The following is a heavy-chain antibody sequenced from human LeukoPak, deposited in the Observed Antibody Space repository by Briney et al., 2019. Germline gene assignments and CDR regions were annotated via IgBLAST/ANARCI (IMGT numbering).Heavy chain of an antibody. CDR2: IYHAGST. V-gene: IGHV4-39*07. J-gene: IGHJ5*02. CDR3: ARRIAVDSYNWFDP. D-gene: IGHD6-19*01. Sequence: SETLSLTCTASGGPLSSSSYYWGWIRQSPGKGLEWIGSIYHAGSTNYNPSLKSRVTISVDTSKNQFSLKLSSVTAADTAVYYCARRIAVDSYNWFDPWGQGTLVTVSS. CDR1: GGPLSSSSYY.